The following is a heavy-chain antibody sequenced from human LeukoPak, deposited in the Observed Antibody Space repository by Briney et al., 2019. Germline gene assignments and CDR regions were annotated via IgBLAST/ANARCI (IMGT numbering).Heavy chain of an antibody. CDR1: GGTFSSYA. D-gene: IGHD3-9*01. J-gene: IGHJ4*02. Sequence: ASVKVSCKASGGTFSSYAISWVRQAPGQGLEWMGGIIPIFGTANYAQKFRGRVTITADESTSTAYMELSSPRSEDTAVYYCARDLTGYDLGSDYWGQGTLVTVSS. CDR3: ARDLTGYDLGSDY. V-gene: IGHV1-69*13. CDR2: IIPIFGTA.